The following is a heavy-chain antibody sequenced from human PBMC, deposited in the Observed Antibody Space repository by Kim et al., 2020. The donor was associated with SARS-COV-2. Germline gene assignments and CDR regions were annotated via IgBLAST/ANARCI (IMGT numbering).Heavy chain of an antibody. CDR2: GST. CDR3: AKEKSRIWDY. D-gene: IGHD3-3*02. Sequence: GSTFYADSVRGRVNISRDISKNSLYMQMTSLTIEDSALYYCAKEKSRIWDYWGQGTLVTVSS. J-gene: IGHJ4*02. V-gene: IGHV3-43*01.